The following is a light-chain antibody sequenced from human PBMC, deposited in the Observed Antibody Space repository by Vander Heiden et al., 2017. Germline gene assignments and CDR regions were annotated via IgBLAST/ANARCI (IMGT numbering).Light chain of an antibody. CDR2: GAT. J-gene: IGKJ4*01. CDR3: QHYNKRPPGLT. V-gene: IGKV3-15*01. Sequence: EIVMTQSPATLSVSPGETATLSCRASQSVNRNVAWYQQKPGQAPRLLIYGATTRATGVPARFSASGSETEFTLTISSLQSEDFAVYFCQHYNKRPPGLTFGGGTEVETK. CDR1: QSVNRN.